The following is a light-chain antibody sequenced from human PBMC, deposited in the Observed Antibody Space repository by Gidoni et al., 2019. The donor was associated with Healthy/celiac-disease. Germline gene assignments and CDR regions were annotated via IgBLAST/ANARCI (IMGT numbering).Light chain of an antibody. CDR1: PSVSSN. J-gene: IGKJ5*01. V-gene: IGKV3-15*01. CDR2: GAS. CDR3: QQYNNWPPST. Sequence: EIVLTPSPATLSVSPGARATLTCRASPSVSSNLAWYQQKPGQAPRLLIYGASTRATGIPARFSGSGSGTEFTLTISSLQSEDFAVYYCQQYNNWPPSTFGQGTRLEIK.